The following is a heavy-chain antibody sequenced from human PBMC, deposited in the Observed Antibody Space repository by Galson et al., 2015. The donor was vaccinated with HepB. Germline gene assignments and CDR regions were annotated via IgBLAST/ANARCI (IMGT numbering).Heavy chain of an antibody. D-gene: IGHD3-22*01. J-gene: IGHJ4*02. CDR2: ISSSSKYR. CDR1: GFTFSTYS. CDR3: ARDWRPGGGEVVVLALFDY. Sequence: SLRLSCAVSGFTFSTYSMGWVRQAPGKGLEWVPSISSSSKYRYYADSVRGRFTISRDNAKNSLYLQMNSLRAEDTAMYYCARDWRPGGGEVVVLALFDYWGQGTLVTVSS. V-gene: IGHV3-21*01.